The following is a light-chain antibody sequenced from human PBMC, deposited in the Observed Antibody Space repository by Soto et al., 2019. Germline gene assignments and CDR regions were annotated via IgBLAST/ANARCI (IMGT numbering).Light chain of an antibody. V-gene: IGLV2-18*02. CDR2: DVS. J-gene: IGLJ1*01. CDR1: SSDVGSYNR. Sequence: QSVLTQPPSVSGSPGQSVTISCTGTSSDVGSYNRVSWYQQPPGTAPKLRIYDVSNRPSGVPDRFSGSKSGNTASLTISGLKAEDEADYYCSSYTSSRTYVFGPGTKLTVL. CDR3: SSYTSSRTYV.